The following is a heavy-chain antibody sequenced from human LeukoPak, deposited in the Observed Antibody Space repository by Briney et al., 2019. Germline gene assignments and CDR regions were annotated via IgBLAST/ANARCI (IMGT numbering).Heavy chain of an antibody. Sequence: PSETLSLTCTVSGGSMSSYYWSWIRQPAGKGLEWIGRIYTSGSSNSNPSLKSRVTMSADTSKNQFSLKLSSVTAADTAVYYCARVISVAGSFLLFDYWGRGTLVTVSS. CDR1: GGSMSSYY. D-gene: IGHD6-19*01. CDR3: ARVISVAGSFLLFDY. J-gene: IGHJ4*02. V-gene: IGHV4-4*07. CDR2: IYTSGSS.